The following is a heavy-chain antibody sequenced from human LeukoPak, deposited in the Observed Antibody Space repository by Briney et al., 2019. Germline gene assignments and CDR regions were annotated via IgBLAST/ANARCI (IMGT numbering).Heavy chain of an antibody. D-gene: IGHD2-15*01. V-gene: IGHV4-38-2*01. Sequence: SETLSLTCAVSGYSISSGYYWGWIRQSPGKGLQWIGTIYHSGSTYYNPSLKRRLTISIDTSKNQFSLKLSSVTAADTAVYYCARLTISGGRFFDCWGQGNLVTVSS. CDR3: ARLTISGGRFFDC. CDR2: IYHSGST. CDR1: GYSISSGYY. J-gene: IGHJ4*02.